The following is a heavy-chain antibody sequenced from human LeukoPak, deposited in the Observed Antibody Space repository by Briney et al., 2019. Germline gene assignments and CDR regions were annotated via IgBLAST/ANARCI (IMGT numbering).Heavy chain of an antibody. Sequence: PSQTLSLTCTVSGGSISSGDYYWSWIRQPPGKGLEWIGYIYYSGSTYYNPSLKSRVTISVDTSKNQFSLKLSSVTAADTAVYYCARVVSPFGVVIITPGTFDYWGQGTLVTVSS. V-gene: IGHV4-30-4*08. D-gene: IGHD3-3*01. CDR2: IYYSGST. CDR1: GGSISSGDYY. J-gene: IGHJ4*02. CDR3: ARVVSPFGVVIITPGTFDY.